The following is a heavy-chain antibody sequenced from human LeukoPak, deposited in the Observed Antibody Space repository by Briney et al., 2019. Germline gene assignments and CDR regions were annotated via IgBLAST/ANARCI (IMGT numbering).Heavy chain of an antibody. J-gene: IGHJ4*02. CDR1: VGSISSFY. V-gene: IGHV4-59*01. CDR3: ARDDHCDY. CDR2: IYYCGRT. Sequence: SETLSLTSPVSVGSISSFYSSWFRHPPGKALDWIEYIYYCGRTNYNHSLRRRVTVSVDKYKHQFSLSLSSVTAADTAVYYCARDDHCDYWGQGTLVTVSS.